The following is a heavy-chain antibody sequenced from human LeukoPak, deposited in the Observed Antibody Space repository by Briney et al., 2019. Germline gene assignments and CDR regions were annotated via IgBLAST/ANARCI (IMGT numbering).Heavy chain of an antibody. CDR2: ISDDGSNK. CDR1: GFTFSNAW. CDR3: AKDPRNYYDSSGYYLPPGY. V-gene: IGHV3-30*18. D-gene: IGHD3-22*01. Sequence: GGSLRLSCAASGFTFSNAWMSWVRQAPGKGLEWVAVISDDGSNKYYADSVKGRFTISRDNSKNTLYLQMNSLRAEDTAVYYCAKDPRNYYDSSGYYLPPGYWGQGTLVTVSS. J-gene: IGHJ4*02.